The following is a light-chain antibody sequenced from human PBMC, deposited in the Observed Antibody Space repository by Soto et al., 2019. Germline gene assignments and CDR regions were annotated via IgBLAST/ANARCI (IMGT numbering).Light chain of an antibody. V-gene: IGKV1-39*01. Sequence: DIQMTQSPSSQSASVGDRVTITCRASQSINSYLNWYQQKPGKAPKLLIYAASSLQSGVPSRFRGSGSETDYTLTFNSLQPDDFATYYCQQSFSTPRTFGQGTRVEI. CDR1: QSINSY. J-gene: IGKJ1*01. CDR2: AAS. CDR3: QQSFSTPRT.